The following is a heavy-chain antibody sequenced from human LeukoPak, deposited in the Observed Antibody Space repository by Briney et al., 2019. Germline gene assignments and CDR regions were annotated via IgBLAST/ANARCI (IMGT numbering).Heavy chain of an antibody. CDR2: INHSGST. D-gene: IGHD6-13*01. CDR1: GGSFSGYY. Sequence: PSETLSLTCAVYGGSFSGYYWSWIRQPPGKGLEWIGEINHSGSTNYNPSLKSRVTISVDTSKNQFSLKLSSVAAADTAVYYCARMGLSSIWYLGWWLDPWRQGTLVTVPS. CDR3: ARMGLSSIWYLGWWLDP. J-gene: IGHJ5*02. V-gene: IGHV4-34*01.